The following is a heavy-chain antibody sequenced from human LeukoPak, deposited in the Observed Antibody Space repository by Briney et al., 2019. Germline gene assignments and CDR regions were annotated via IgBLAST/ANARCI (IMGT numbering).Heavy chain of an antibody. CDR1: GFTFSSYA. V-gene: IGHV3-23*01. D-gene: IGHD3-22*01. CDR2: ISGSGGST. J-gene: IGHJ4*02. Sequence: PGGSLRLSYAASGFTFSSYAMSWVRQAPGKGLEWVSAISGSGGSTYYADSVKGRFTISRDNSKNTLYLQMNSLRAEDTAVYYCAKTTGRYYDSSEDYWGQGTLVTVSS. CDR3: AKTTGRYYDSSEDY.